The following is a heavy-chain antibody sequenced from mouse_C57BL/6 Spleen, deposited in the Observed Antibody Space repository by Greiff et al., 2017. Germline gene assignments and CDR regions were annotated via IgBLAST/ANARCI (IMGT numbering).Heavy chain of an antibody. V-gene: IGHV1-55*01. D-gene: IGHD3-2*02. CDR2: IYPGSGST. J-gene: IGHJ3*01. CDR1: GYTFTSYW. CDR3: ARSGNSSGYVRFAY. Sequence: VQLQQPGAELVKPGASVKMSCKASGYTFTSYWITWVKQRPGQGLEWIGDIYPGSGSTNYNEKFKSKATLTVDTSSSTAYMQLSSLTSEDSAVYYCARSGNSSGYVRFAYWGQGTLVTVSA.